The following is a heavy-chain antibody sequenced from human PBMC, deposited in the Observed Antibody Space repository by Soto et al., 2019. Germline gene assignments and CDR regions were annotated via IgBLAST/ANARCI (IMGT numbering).Heavy chain of an antibody. D-gene: IGHD5-18*01. Sequence: QVQLVQSGAEVKKPESSVKVSCKAPGGTFSTYAISWVRQAPGQGLEWMGGIIPMFGTANYAQRFQDSVTMPPYEATNAVSMEMSSLRFEDTAVYFCAGEIQLWLRRINNGYSGWGQGTLVTVSS. CDR3: AGEIQLWLRRINNGYSG. CDR1: GGTFSTYA. J-gene: IGHJ4*02. V-gene: IGHV1-69*05. CDR2: IIPMFGTA.